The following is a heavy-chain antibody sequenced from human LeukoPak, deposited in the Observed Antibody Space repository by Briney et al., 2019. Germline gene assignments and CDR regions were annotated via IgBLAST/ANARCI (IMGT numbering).Heavy chain of an antibody. D-gene: IGHD6-13*01. CDR3: ARPRIALAATSYFDC. CDR1: GFIFSTHG. J-gene: IGHJ4*02. V-gene: IGHV3-33*05. Sequence: PGRSLRLSCAASGFIFSTHGMHWVRQAPGKGLEWVTFISYDGTNRYYADSVKGRFTISRDNSKNTLSLQMNSLREEDTAIYYCARPRIALAATSYFDCWGQGTLVTVSS. CDR2: ISYDGTNR.